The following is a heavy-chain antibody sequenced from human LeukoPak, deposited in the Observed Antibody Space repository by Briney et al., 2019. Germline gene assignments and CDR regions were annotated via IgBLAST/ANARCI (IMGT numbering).Heavy chain of an antibody. CDR2: IKQDGSEK. CDR3: AKDLSLWDGSGSYYFDY. V-gene: IGHV3-7*03. J-gene: IGHJ4*02. CDR1: GFTFSSYW. Sequence: GGSLRLSCAASGFTFSSYWMSWVRQAPGKGLEWVANIKQDGSEKYYVDSVKGRFTISRDNSKNTLYLQMNSLRAEDTAVYYCAKDLSLWDGSGSYYFDYWGQGTLVTVSS. D-gene: IGHD3-10*01.